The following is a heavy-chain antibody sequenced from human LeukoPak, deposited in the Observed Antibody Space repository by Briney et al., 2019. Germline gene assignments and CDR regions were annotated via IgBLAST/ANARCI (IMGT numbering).Heavy chain of an antibody. V-gene: IGHV1-46*01. CDR1: GYTFTSCF. J-gene: IGHJ4*02. Sequence: ASVKVSCKASGYTFTSCFIHWVRQAPGQGLEWMGIINPSGGSTNCAQKFQGRVTMTRDTSTSTVYMELSSLRSEDTAVYYCATAKFGGNSYFDYWGQGTLVTVSS. D-gene: IGHD4-23*01. CDR3: ATAKFGGNSYFDY. CDR2: INPSGGST.